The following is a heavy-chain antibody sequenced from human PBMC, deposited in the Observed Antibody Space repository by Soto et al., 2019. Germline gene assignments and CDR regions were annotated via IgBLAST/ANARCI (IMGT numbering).Heavy chain of an antibody. D-gene: IGHD3-10*01. J-gene: IGHJ4*02. Sequence: QVQLVQSGAEVKKPGSSVKVSCKASGGTFSNYATNWVRQAPGQGLEWMGGIITIFGSANYAQKFQGRVTITADEYTNIAYMELNSLRSDDTAVYYGAKERRGARGVDYWGQGTLVTVSS. CDR3: AKERRGARGVDY. CDR2: IITIFGSA. V-gene: IGHV1-69*01. CDR1: GGTFSNYA.